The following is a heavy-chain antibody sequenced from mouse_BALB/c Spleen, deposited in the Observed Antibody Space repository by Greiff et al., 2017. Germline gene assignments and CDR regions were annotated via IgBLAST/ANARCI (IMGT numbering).Heavy chain of an antibody. D-gene: IGHD1-2*01. V-gene: IGHV1S132*01. Sequence: QVQLKESGAELVKPGASVKLSCKTSGYTFTSYWIQWVKQRPGQGLGWIGEIFPGTGTTYYNEKFKGKATLTIDTSSSTAYMQLSSLTSEDSAVYFCARLLRPSYWYFDVWGAGTTVTVSS. CDR3: ARLLRPSYWYFDV. CDR1: GYTFTSYW. CDR2: IFPGTGTT. J-gene: IGHJ1*01.